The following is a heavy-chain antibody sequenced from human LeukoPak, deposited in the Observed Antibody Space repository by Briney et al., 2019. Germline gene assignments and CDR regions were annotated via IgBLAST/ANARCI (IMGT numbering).Heavy chain of an antibody. D-gene: IGHD3-3*01. V-gene: IGHV3-30*02. J-gene: IGHJ6*03. CDR3: AKGSKGVVFTRDHYMDV. CDR1: GFIFSSYG. Sequence: GGSLRLSCSASGFIFSSYGMHWVRQAPGKGLEWVAFIRYDEIKKYYADSVKGRFTISRDNSRNTLYVQMNSLRAEDTAVYYCAKGSKGVVFTRDHYMDVWGKGTTVTISS. CDR2: IRYDEIKK.